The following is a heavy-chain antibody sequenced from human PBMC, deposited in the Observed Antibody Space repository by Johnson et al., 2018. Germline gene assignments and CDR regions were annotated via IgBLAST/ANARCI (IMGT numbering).Heavy chain of an antibody. CDR3: AKGGVGAAPFNYYYSMDV. Sequence: PGRSLRLSCAASGFTFDDYAMHWVRQAPGKGLEWVSGITWSSGSIGYADSVKGRFTISRDNAKNSLYLQMNSLRAEDTALYYCAKGGVGAAPFNYYYSMDVWGTGTTVTVSS. D-gene: IGHD1-26*01. J-gene: IGHJ6*03. CDR2: ITWSSGSI. CDR1: GFTFDDYA. V-gene: IGHV3-9*01.